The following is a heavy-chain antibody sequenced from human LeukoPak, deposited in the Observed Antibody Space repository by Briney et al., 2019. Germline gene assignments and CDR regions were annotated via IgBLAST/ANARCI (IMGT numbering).Heavy chain of an antibody. D-gene: IGHD1-7*01. CDR2: INHSGST. V-gene: IGHV4-34*01. Sequence: SETLSLTCAVYGGSFSGYYWSWIRQPPGKGLEWIGEINHSGSTNYNPSLKSRVTISVDTSKNQFSLKLSSVTAADTAVYYCAREVRPCVSSLCNWNYVVWFDPWGQGTLVTVSS. CDR1: GGSFSGYY. J-gene: IGHJ5*02. CDR3: AREVRPCVSSLCNWNYVVWFDP.